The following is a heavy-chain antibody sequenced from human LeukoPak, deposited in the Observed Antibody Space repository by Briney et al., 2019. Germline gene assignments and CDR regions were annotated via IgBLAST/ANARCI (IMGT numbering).Heavy chain of an antibody. J-gene: IGHJ4*02. CDR2: IYHSGST. Sequence: PSETLSLTCAVSGGSISSGGYSWSWIRQPPGKGLEWIGYIYHSGSTYYNPSLKSRVTISVDRSKNQFSLKLSSVTAADTAVYYCARGTIAAAAIFDYWGQGTLVTVSS. D-gene: IGHD6-13*01. V-gene: IGHV4-30-2*01. CDR1: GGSISSGGYS. CDR3: ARGTIAAAAIFDY.